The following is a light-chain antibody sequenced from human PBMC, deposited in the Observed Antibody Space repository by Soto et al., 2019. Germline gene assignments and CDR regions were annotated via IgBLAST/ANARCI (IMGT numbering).Light chain of an antibody. V-gene: IGKV1-33*01. CDR3: QQYGNLPRT. J-gene: IGKJ1*01. CDR1: QDISNY. Sequence: DIQMTQSPSSLSASVGDRVTITCQASQDISNYLNWYQQKPGKAPKLLIYDASNLETGVPSRFNGSGSGTDFPFTISSLQPEDIATYYFQQYGNLPRTFGQGTKVEIK. CDR2: DAS.